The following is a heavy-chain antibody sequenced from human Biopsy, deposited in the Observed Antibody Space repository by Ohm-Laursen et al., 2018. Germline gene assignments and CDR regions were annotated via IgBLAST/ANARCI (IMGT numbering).Heavy chain of an antibody. Sequence: ASVKVSCNTSGYTFTSYYMHWVQQAPGQGLEWMVWINPATGETRYAQRFQGRVTMTRDTSVTTAYMQLSSLTSDDTALYYCAKPSGGVSTIGFDPWGQGTQVIVSS. D-gene: IGHD3-16*01. V-gene: IGHV1-2*02. CDR2: INPATGET. J-gene: IGHJ5*02. CDR3: AKPSGGVSTIGFDP. CDR1: GYTFTSYY.